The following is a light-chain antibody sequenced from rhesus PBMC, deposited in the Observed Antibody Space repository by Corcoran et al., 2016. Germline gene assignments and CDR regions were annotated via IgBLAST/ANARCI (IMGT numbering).Light chain of an antibody. CDR1: QGIAGW. J-gene: IGKJ1*01. V-gene: IGKV1-21*01. Sequence: DIQMTQSPSSLSASVGDRVTITCRASQGIAGWLAWYQQKPGKAPTLLVYQASNLQNGVPSRFSGSGYGSDFTRTISSLQPEDFATYYCQQYNSVPRTFGQGTRVEVK. CDR3: QQYNSVPRT. CDR2: QAS.